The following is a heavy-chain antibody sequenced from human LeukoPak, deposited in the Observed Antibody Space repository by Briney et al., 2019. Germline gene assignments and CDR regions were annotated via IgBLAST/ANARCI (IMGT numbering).Heavy chain of an antibody. D-gene: IGHD2-21*01. V-gene: IGHV1-58*02. CDR2: IVVGSGNT. J-gene: IGHJ6*02. Sequence: GTSVKVSCKASGFTFTSSAMQWVRQARGQRLEWIGWIVVGSGNTNYAQKFQERVTITRDMSTSTAYMELSSLRSEDTAVYYCAATKGTYHYYYYGMDVWGQGTTVTVSS. CDR3: AATKGTYHYYYYGMDV. CDR1: GFTFTSSA.